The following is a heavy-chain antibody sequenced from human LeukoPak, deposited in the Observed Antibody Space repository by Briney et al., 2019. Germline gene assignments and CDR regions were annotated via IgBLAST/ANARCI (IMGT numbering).Heavy chain of an antibody. J-gene: IGHJ5*02. CDR2: INPNSGGI. CDR1: GYTFAAYF. CDR3: ARDSYSDYVGDWFDP. V-gene: IGHV1-2*02. Sequence: ASLKVSCKASGYTFAAYFIHWVRQSPGQGLEWMGWINPNSGGIKYAQKFQGRVTMTRDTSISTAYMELSRLRSDDTAVYYCARDSYSDYVGDWFDPWGHGTPVTVSS. D-gene: IGHD4-11*01.